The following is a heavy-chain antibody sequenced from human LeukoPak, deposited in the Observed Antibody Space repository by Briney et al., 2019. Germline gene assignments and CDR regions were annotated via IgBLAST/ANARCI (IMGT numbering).Heavy chain of an antibody. CDR1: GGSFSGYY. CDR2: INHSGST. V-gene: IGHV4-34*01. J-gene: IGHJ5*02. D-gene: IGHD2-15*01. CDR3: ARGVVFDP. Sequence: SETLSLTCAVYGGSFSGYYWSWIRQPPGKGLEWIGEINHSGSTNYNPSLKSRVTISVDTSKNQFSLKLSSVTAADTAVYYRARGVVFDPRGQGTLVTVSS.